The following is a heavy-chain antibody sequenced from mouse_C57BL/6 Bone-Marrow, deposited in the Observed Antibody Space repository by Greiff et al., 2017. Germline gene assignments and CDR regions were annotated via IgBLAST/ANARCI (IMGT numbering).Heavy chain of an antibody. CDR3: ARGGGITTVVAPFAY. CDR1: GYAFTNYL. V-gene: IGHV1-54*01. J-gene: IGHJ3*01. Sequence: VNVVESGAELVRPGTSVKVSCKASGYAFTNYLIEWVKQRPGQGLEWIGVINPGSGGTNYNEKFKGKATLTADKSSSTAYMQLSSLTSEDSAVYFCARGGGITTVVAPFAYWGQGTLVTVSA. D-gene: IGHD1-1*01. CDR2: INPGSGGT.